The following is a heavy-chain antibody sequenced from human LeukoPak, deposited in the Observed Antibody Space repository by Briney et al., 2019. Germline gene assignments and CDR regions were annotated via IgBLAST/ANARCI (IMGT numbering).Heavy chain of an antibody. V-gene: IGHV3-30*03. CDR2: ISYDGSNK. CDR1: GFTFSSYT. D-gene: IGHD1-7*01. Sequence: GGSLRLSCAASGFTFSSYTMNWVRQAPGKGLEWVAVISYDGSNKYYADSVKGRFTISRDNSKNTLYLQMNSLRAEDTAVYYCASTGELRRGWFDPWGQGTLVTVSS. CDR3: ASTGELRRGWFDP. J-gene: IGHJ5*02.